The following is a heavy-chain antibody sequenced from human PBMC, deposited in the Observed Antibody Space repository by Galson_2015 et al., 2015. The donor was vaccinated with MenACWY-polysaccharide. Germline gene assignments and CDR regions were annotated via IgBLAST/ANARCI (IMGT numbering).Heavy chain of an antibody. CDR3: ARSEAVTYFDY. J-gene: IGHJ4*02. CDR2: ISAYNGNT. D-gene: IGHD4-17*01. V-gene: IGHV1-18*01. CDR1: GYTFTSYG. Sequence: SCKASGYTFTSYGISWVRQAPGQGLEWMRWISAYNGNTNYAQKLQGRVTMTTDTSTSTAYMELRSLRSDDTAVYYCARSEAVTYFDYWGQGTLVTVSS.